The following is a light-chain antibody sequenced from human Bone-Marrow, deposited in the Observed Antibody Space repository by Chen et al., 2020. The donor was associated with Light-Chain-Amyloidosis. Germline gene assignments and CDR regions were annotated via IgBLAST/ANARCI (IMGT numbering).Light chain of an antibody. CDR3: SSYTSSSTLV. J-gene: IGLJ3*02. CDR2: DVS. CDR1: SSDVGGYNY. V-gene: IGLV2-14*03. Sequence: QSALTRPAPVSGSPGQSITISCTETSSDVGGYNYVSWYQQHPGKAPKPMSYDVSNRPSGVSNRFSGSKSGNTASLTISGLQAEDEADYYCSSYTSSSTLVFGGGTKLTVL.